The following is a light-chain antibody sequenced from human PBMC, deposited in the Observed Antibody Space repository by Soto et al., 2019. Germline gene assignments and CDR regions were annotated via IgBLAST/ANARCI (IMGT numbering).Light chain of an antibody. CDR3: QQYDSSPWT. V-gene: IGKV3-20*01. CDR2: GAS. J-gene: IGKJ1*01. CDR1: QSVSSSF. Sequence: EIVWTQSPGTLSLSPGERATLSCRASQSVSSSFLAWYQQKPGQAPRLLIYGASSRATGIPDRFSGSGSGTDFTLTISRLEAEDFAVYYCQQYDSSPWTFGQGTKVEIK.